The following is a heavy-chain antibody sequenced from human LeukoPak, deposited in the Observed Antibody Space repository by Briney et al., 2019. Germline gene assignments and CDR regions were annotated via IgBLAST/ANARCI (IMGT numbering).Heavy chain of an antibody. D-gene: IGHD2-15*01. CDR3: GSDQRQIGAFDI. J-gene: IGHJ3*02. Sequence: SQTLSLTCTVSGGSISSGDYYWRWVRQPPGKGLEWLGYIYYSGSTYYNPSLKSRVTISVDTSKNQFSLKLSSVTAADTAVYYCGSDQRQIGAFDIWGQGTMVTVSS. CDR2: IYYSGST. CDR1: GGSISSGDYY. V-gene: IGHV4-30-4*08.